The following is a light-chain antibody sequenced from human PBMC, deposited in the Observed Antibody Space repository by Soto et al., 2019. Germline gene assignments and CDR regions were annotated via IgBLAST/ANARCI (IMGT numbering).Light chain of an antibody. CDR1: QSVLYDANNKTY. Sequence: DIVMTQSPDSLAVSLGERATINCRSSQSVLYDANNKTYLAWYQQKPGQPPKLLIYWASTRESGVPDRFSASGSGTDFTLTISSLQAEDVAVYYCQQYISPPQNFGQGTKVEIK. CDR2: WAS. V-gene: IGKV4-1*01. CDR3: QQYISPPQN. J-gene: IGKJ1*01.